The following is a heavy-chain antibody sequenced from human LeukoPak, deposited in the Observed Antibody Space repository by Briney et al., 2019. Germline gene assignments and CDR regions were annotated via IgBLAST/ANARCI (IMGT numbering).Heavy chain of an antibody. Sequence: SETLSLTCTVSGGSISSGGDYWTWIRQHPGKGLEWIVYISYSGSTYYSPSLQSRVTISVDTSRSQFSLNLSSVTAADTAVYYCARDKELQRAYYYGLDVWGQGTTVTVSS. V-gene: IGHV4-31*03. CDR3: ARDKELQRAYYYGLDV. CDR2: ISYSGST. D-gene: IGHD1-7*01. CDR1: GGSISSGGDY. J-gene: IGHJ6*02.